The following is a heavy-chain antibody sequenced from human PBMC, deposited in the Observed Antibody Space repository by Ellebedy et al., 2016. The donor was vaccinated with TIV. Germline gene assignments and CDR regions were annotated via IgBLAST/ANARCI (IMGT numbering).Heavy chain of an antibody. Sequence: GESLKISCAASGFTFSSYSMNWVRQAPGKGLEWVSYISSSGSTIYYADSVKGRFTISRDNAKNSLYLQMNSLRAEDTAVYYCARVSRGIDYWGQGTLVTVSS. D-gene: IGHD5-24*01. CDR3: ARVSRGIDY. V-gene: IGHV3-48*04. J-gene: IGHJ4*02. CDR2: ISSSGSTI. CDR1: GFTFSSYS.